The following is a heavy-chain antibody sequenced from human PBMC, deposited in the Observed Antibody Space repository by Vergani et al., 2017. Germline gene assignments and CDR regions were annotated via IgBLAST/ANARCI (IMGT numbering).Heavy chain of an antibody. Sequence: EVQLVQSGAEVKKPGESLKISCKGSGYSFTNYWIGWVRQMPGKGLEWMGIIYPGDSDTRYSPSFQGQVTISADKSISTAYLQWSSLKASDTAMYYCTRQTRALRRPDPADYWGQGTPVTVSS. V-gene: IGHV5-51*01. J-gene: IGHJ4*02. CDR3: TRQTRALRRPDPADY. CDR1: GYSFTNYW. CDR2: IYPGDSDT.